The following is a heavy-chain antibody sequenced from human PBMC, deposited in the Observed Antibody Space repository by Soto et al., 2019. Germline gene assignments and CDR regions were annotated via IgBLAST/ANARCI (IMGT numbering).Heavy chain of an antibody. V-gene: IGHV1-2*04. J-gene: IGHJ4*02. CDR2: INPNSGGT. Sequence: ASVKVSCKASGYAFTGYYMHWVRQAPGQGLEWMGWINPNSGGTNYAQKFQGWVTMTRDTSISTAYMELSRLRPDDTAVYYCARDHGMGIAVAGTFNYWGQGTLVTVSS. CDR3: ARDHGMGIAVAGTFNY. CDR1: GYAFTGYY. D-gene: IGHD6-19*01.